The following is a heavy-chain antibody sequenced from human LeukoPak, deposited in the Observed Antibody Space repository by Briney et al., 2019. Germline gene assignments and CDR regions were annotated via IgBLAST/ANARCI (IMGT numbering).Heavy chain of an antibody. J-gene: IGHJ4*02. D-gene: IGHD6-13*01. CDR2: ISGSGGST. CDR3: AKGGVPYSSSWYGDY. V-gene: IGHV3-23*01. CDR1: GFTFSSYA. Sequence: GGSLRLSCAASGFTFSSYAMSWVRQAPGKGLEWVSAISGSGGSTYYADSVKGRFTISRDNSKNTLYLQMDSLRAEDTAVYYCAKGGVPYSSSWYGDYWGQGTLVTVSS.